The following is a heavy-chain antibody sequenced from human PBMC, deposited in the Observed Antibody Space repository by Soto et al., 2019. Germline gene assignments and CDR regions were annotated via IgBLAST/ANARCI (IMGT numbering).Heavy chain of an antibody. CDR3: ARVSGSYYYGMDV. CDR1: GGSISSSNW. Sequence: QVQLQESGPGLVKPSGTLSLTCAVSGGSISSSNWWSWVRQPPGKGLEWIGEIYHSGSTNYNPSLKCCVIIAVDTSKNQFSLMLSSVTAADTGVYYCARVSGSYYYGMDVLGQGTTVTVS. J-gene: IGHJ6*02. V-gene: IGHV4-4*02. CDR2: IYHSGST. D-gene: IGHD1-26*01.